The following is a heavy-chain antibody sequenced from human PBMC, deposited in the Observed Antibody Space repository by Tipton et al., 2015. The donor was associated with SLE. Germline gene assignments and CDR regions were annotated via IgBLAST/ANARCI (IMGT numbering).Heavy chain of an antibody. CDR2: IYYSGST. J-gene: IGHJ4*02. D-gene: IGHD4-17*01. CDR3: ARWGLEDYGDYGGFDY. V-gene: IGHV4-59*01. Sequence: TLSLTCTVSGGSISSYYWSWIRQPPGKGLEWIGYIYYSGSTNYNPSHKSRVTISVDTSKNQFSLNLSPVTAADTAVYYCARWGLEDYGDYGGFDYWGQGTLVTVSS. CDR1: GGSISSYY.